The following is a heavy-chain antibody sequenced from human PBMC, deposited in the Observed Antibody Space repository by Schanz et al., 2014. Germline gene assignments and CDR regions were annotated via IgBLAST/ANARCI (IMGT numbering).Heavy chain of an antibody. CDR1: GFTFSDYA. J-gene: IGHJ4*02. D-gene: IGHD3-22*01. V-gene: IGHV3-49*03. Sequence: VQLVESGGGLVQPGRSLRLSCTASGFTFSDYAMSWFRQAPGKGLEWVGFIRSKAYGGTKEYAASVKGRFTISRDDSESAALLQMNRLRTEDTAVYYCTREIEGTSYLDNSGWGAADNWGQGTLVTVSS. CDR3: TREIEGTSYLDNSGWGAADN. CDR2: IRSKAYGGTK.